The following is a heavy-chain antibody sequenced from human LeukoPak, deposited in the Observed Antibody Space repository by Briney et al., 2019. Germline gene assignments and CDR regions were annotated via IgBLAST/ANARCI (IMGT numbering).Heavy chain of an antibody. J-gene: IGHJ4*02. CDR2: IWYDGSSK. D-gene: IGHD3-10*01. Sequence: GGSLRLSCAASGFTFSSYGMHWVRQAPGKGLEWVAVIWYDGSSKYHADSVKGRFTISRDNSKNTLYLQMNSLRAEDTAVYYCAKESRVLLWFGEFHFWGQGTLVTVSS. CDR3: AKESRVLLWFGEFHF. V-gene: IGHV3-33*06. CDR1: GFTFSSYG.